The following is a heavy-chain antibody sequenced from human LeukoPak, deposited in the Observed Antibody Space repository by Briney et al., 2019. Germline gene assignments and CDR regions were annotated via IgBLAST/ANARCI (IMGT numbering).Heavy chain of an antibody. CDR3: ATFSYAGNAGGSAGS. CDR2: ISDSGGST. D-gene: IGHD4-23*01. J-gene: IGHJ5*02. V-gene: IGHV3-23*01. Sequence: GGSLRLSCAASGFTFSSYAMSWVRQAPGKGLEWVSSISDSGGSTDYADSVKGRFTISRDNSKNTLYLQMNSLRAEDTAVYYCATFSYAGNAGGSAGSWGQGTLVTVSS. CDR1: GFTFSSYA.